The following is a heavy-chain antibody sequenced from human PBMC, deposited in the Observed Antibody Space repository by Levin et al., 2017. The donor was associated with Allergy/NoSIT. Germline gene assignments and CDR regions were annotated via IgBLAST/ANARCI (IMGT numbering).Heavy chain of an antibody. CDR1: GFTFDDYA. CDR2: ISWNSGSI. CDR3: ASFYGESDAFDI. J-gene: IGHJ3*02. D-gene: IGHD4-17*01. Sequence: GGSLRLSCAASGFTFDDYAMHWVRQAPGKGLEWVSGISWNSGSIGYADSVKGRFTISRDNAKNSLYLQMNSLRAEDTALYYCASFYGESDAFDIWGQGTMVTVSS. V-gene: IGHV3-9*01.